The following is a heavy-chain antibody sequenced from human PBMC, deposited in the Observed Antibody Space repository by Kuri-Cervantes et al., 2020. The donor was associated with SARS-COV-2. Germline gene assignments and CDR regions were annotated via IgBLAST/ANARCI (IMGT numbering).Heavy chain of an antibody. V-gene: IGHV3-30-3*01. CDR1: GFTFSSYA. CDR2: ISYDGSNK. CDR3: AKDPVSGTWGDNFDY. D-gene: IGHD6-19*01. Sequence: GGFLRLSCAASGFTFSSYAMHWVRQAPGKGLEWVAVISYDGSNKYYADSVKGRFTISRDNSKNTLYLQMNSLRAEDTAVYYCAKDPVSGTWGDNFDYWGQGTLVTVSS. J-gene: IGHJ4*02.